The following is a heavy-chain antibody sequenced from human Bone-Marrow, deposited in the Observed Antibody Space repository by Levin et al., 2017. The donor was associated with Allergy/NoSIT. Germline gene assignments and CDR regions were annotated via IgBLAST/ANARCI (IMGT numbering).Heavy chain of an antibody. Sequence: PSETLSLTCTVSGVSISSSAYYWGWIRQPPGKGLEWIATMYYNGATYYNPSLKSRATISGDTSKNQFSLKLSSVTAADTAVYYCARLPIGTIDYWGQGILVTVSS. V-gene: IGHV4-39*01. J-gene: IGHJ4*02. CDR2: MYYNGAT. D-gene: IGHD1-7*01. CDR1: GVSISSSAYY. CDR3: ARLPIGTIDY.